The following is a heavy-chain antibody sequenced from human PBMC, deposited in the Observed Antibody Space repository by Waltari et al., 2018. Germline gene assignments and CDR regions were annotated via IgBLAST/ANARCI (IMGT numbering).Heavy chain of an antibody. CDR2: INHSGRT. D-gene: IGHD6-6*01. CDR3: ARVPIAARPGHFDY. Sequence: QVQLQQWGAGLLKPSETLSLTCAVYGGSFSGYYWSWIRQPPGKGLEWIGEINHSGRTNYNPSLKSRVTISGDTSKNQFSLKLSSVTAADTAVYYCARVPIAARPGHFDYWGQGTLVTVSS. V-gene: IGHV4-34*01. J-gene: IGHJ4*02. CDR1: GGSFSGYY.